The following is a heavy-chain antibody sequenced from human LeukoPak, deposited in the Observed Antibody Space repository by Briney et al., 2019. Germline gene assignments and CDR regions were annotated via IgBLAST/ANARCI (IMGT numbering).Heavy chain of an antibody. V-gene: IGHV3-15*01. D-gene: IGHD5-12*01. CDR3: TTSRSGYDFLFDY. J-gene: IGHJ4*02. Sequence: PGGSLRLSCAASGFTFSNAWMSWVRQAPGKGLEWVGRIKSKTDGGTTDYAAPVNDRLTISRGDSKNTLYLQMNSLKTEDTAVYYCTTSRSGYDFLFDYWGQGTLVTVSS. CDR1: GFTFSNAW. CDR2: IKSKTDGGTT.